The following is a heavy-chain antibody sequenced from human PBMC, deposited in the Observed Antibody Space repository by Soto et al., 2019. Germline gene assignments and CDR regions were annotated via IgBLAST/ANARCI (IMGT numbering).Heavy chain of an antibody. V-gene: IGHV1-2*02. D-gene: IGHD3-22*01. Sequence: ASVKVSCKASGYTFTGYYIHWVRQAPGQGLEWMGWSNPYSGGSNHTQKFQGRVTMTRDTSTTTAYMELSRLRSDDTAVYYCARVKGFQYDSREDFEYWGQRTHVTGSS. CDR2: SNPYSGGS. CDR1: GYTFTGYY. CDR3: ARVKGFQYDSREDFEY. J-gene: IGHJ4*02.